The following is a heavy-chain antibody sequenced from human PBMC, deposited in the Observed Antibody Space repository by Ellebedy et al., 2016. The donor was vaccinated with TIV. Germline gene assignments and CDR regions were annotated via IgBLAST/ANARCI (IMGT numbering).Heavy chain of an antibody. CDR2: IYYSGIT. Sequence: MPSETLSLTCAVYGGSFSTYYWGWIRQPPGKGLEWIGYIYYSGITDYNPSLRSRVIISVDTSKNQLSLKLSSVTAADAAMYYCARWNEGFDYWGQGTLVTVSS. CDR1: GGSFSTYY. D-gene: IGHD1-1*01. CDR3: ARWNEGFDY. J-gene: IGHJ4*02. V-gene: IGHV4-59*08.